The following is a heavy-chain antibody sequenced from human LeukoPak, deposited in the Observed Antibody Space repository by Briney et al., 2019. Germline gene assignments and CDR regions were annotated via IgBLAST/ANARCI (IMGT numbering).Heavy chain of an antibody. CDR2: ISSSSSTI. Sequence: GGSLRLSCAASGFTFSTYSMNWVRQAPGKGLEWVSYISSSSSTIYYADSVKGRFTISRDNAKNSLYLQMNSLRAEDTAVYYCARGSTYYDSSGQVPFDYWGQGTLVTVPS. V-gene: IGHV3-48*01. D-gene: IGHD3-22*01. J-gene: IGHJ4*02. CDR3: ARGSTYYDSSGQVPFDY. CDR1: GFTFSTYS.